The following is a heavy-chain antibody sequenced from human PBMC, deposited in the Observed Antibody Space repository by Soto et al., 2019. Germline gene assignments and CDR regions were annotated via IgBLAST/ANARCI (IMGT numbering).Heavy chain of an antibody. J-gene: IGHJ6*02. V-gene: IGHV1-69*13. Sequence: SVKVSCKASGGTFSSYAISWVRQAPGQGLEWMGGIIPIFGTANYAQKFQGRVTITADESTSTAYMELSSLRSEDTAVYYCARRDVTIFGVVPRDYYYYGMDVWGQGTTVTVSS. CDR3: ARRDVTIFGVVPRDYYYYGMDV. CDR1: GGTFSSYA. CDR2: IIPIFGTA. D-gene: IGHD3-3*01.